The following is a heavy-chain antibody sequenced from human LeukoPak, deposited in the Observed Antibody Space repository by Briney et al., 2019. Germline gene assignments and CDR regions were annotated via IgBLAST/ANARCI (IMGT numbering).Heavy chain of an antibody. CDR1: GGSISSYY. CDR3: ARLGWYSSSSVYYYYGMDV. CDR2: IYYSGST. Sequence: PSETLSLTCTVSGGSISSYYWSWIRQPPGKGLEWIGYIYYSGSTNYNPSLKSRVTISVDTSKNQFSLKLSSVTAADTAVYYCARLGWYSSSSVYYYYGMDVWGQGTTVTVSS. V-gene: IGHV4-59*01. J-gene: IGHJ6*02. D-gene: IGHD6-6*01.